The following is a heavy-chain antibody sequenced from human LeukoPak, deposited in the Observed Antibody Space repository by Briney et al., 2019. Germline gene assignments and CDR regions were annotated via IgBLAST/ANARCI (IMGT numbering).Heavy chain of an antibody. D-gene: IGHD2-2*01. V-gene: IGHV3-15*01. CDR3: TTGRGVVVPAAMHFDL. Sequence: GGSLRLSCAASGFTFSHAWMSWVRQAPGKGREWVGRFKSKTDGGTTDYATPVKGRFTISRDDSKNTLYLQMNSLKTEDTAVYYCTTGRGVVVPAAMHFDLWGRGTLVTVSS. CDR2: FKSKTDGGTT. J-gene: IGHJ2*01. CDR1: GFTFSHAW.